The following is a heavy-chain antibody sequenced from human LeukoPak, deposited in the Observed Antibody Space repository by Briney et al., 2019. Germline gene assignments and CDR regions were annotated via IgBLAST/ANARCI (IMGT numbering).Heavy chain of an antibody. J-gene: IGHJ4*02. CDR1: GFTFSGYW. D-gene: IGHD5-18*01. Sequence: GGSLRLSCAASGFTFSGYWMSWVRQAPGKGLEWVAVISYDGTNKYCADSVKGRFTISRDNSKNTVYLQMNSLRAEDTAVYYCARDTAMVTGYLDYWGQGTLVTVSS. CDR3: ARDTAMVTGYLDY. V-gene: IGHV3-30-3*01. CDR2: ISYDGTNK.